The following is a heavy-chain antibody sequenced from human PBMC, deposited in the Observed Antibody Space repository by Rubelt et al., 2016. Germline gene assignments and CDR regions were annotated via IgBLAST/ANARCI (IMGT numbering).Heavy chain of an antibody. CDR3: ASDADYYDSSGYYPY. Sequence: QVHLVQSAIEVKKPGASVKISCKTSGYTFTTYGIIWVRRAPGQGLEWMGWISAYDGNTNYAQKVQGRVTMTTDTSTSTAYMELRSLRSDDTAVYYCASDADYYDSSGYYPYWGQGTLVTVSS. D-gene: IGHD3-22*01. CDR1: GYTFTTYG. J-gene: IGHJ4*02. CDR2: ISAYDGNT. V-gene: IGHV1-18*01.